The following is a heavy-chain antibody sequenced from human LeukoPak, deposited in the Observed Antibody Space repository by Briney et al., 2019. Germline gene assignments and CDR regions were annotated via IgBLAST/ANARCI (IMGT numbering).Heavy chain of an antibody. Sequence: GGSLRLSCAGSGFTFSSYATSWVRQAPGKGLELVSGISGSGVNTYYADSVKGRFTISRDNSKNTLYLQMNSLRAEDTAVYYCAKGLNRVVTVDWFDPWGQGTLVTVSS. CDR2: ISGSGVNT. J-gene: IGHJ5*02. D-gene: IGHD2-21*02. CDR1: GFTFSSYA. V-gene: IGHV3-23*01. CDR3: AKGLNRVVTVDWFDP.